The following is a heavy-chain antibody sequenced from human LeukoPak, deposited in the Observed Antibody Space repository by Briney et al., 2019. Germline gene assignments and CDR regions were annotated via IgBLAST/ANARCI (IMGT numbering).Heavy chain of an antibody. CDR2: INPNSGGT. CDR1: GYTFTGYY. V-gene: IGHV1-2*02. D-gene: IGHD2-2*01. CDR3: ARDRYCSSTSCYPMNTGNWFDP. J-gene: IGHJ5*02. Sequence: ASVKVSCKASGYTFTGYYMHWVRRAPGQGLEWMGWINPNSGGTNYAQKFQGRVTMTRDTSISTAYMELSRLRSDDTAVYYCARDRYCSSTSCYPMNTGNWFDPWGQGTLVTVSS.